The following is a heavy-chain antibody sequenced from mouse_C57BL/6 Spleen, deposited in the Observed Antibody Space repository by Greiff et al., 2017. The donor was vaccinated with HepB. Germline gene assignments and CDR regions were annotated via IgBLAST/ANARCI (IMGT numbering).Heavy chain of an antibody. V-gene: IGHV1-82*01. D-gene: IGHD1-1*01. J-gene: IGHJ4*01. CDR2: IYPGDGDT. CDR3: GRMGTVVERAMDY. Sequence: QVQLQQSGPELVKPGASVKISCKASGYAFSSSWMNWVKQRPGKGLEWIGRIYPGDGDTNYNGKFKGKATLTADKSSSTAYMQLSSLTSEDSAVYVCGRMGTVVERAMDYWGQGTSVTVSS. CDR1: GYAFSSSW.